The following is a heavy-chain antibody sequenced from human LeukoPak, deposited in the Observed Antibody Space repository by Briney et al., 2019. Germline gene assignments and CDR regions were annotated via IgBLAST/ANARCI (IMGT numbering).Heavy chain of an antibody. CDR2: IYTSGST. CDR3: ARSQPSSSWHADAFDI. CDR1: GGSISSSSYY. Sequence: TLSLTCTVSGGSISSSSYYWSWIRQPAGKGLEWIGRIYTSGSTNYNPSLKSRVTMSVDTSKNQFSLKLSSVTAADTAVYYCARSQPSSSWHADAFDIWGQGTMVTVSS. J-gene: IGHJ3*02. D-gene: IGHD6-13*01. V-gene: IGHV4-61*02.